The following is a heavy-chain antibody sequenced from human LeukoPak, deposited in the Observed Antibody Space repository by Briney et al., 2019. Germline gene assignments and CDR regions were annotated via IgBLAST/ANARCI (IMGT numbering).Heavy chain of an antibody. D-gene: IGHD5-24*01. J-gene: IGHJ4*02. V-gene: IGHV3-11*01. CDR2: ISSSGSTI. CDR3: ASWSRWLQLVIDY. CDR1: GFTFSDYY. Sequence: GGSLRLSCAASGFTFSDYYMSWIRQAPGMGLEWVSYISSSGSTIYYADSVKGRFTISRDNAKNSLYLQMNSLRAEDTAVYYCASWSRWLQLVIDYWGQGTLVTVSS.